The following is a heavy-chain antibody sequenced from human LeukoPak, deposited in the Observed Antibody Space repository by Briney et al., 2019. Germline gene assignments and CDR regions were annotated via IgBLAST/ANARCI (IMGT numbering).Heavy chain of an antibody. J-gene: IGHJ4*02. Sequence: GESLKISCAASGFTFSSYGMHWVRQAPGKGLEWVAFIRYDGSNKYYADSVKGRFTISRDNSKNTLYLQMNSLRAEDTAVYYCAKRYCSGGSCYWAMGYWGQGTLVTVSS. D-gene: IGHD2-15*01. CDR1: GFTFSSYG. CDR2: IRYDGSNK. V-gene: IGHV3-30*02. CDR3: AKRYCSGGSCYWAMGY.